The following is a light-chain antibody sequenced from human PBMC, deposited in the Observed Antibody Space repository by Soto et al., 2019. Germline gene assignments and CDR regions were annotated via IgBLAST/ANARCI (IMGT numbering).Light chain of an antibody. CDR2: EVS. V-gene: IGLV2-14*01. Sequence: QSVLTQPASVSGSPGQSITISCTGTSSDVGGYNYVSWYQQHPGKAPKLIIYEVSNRPSGVSHRFSGSKSGNTVSLTISGLQAEDEADYYCSSYTSSYTYVFGSGTKVTVL. J-gene: IGLJ1*01. CDR1: SSDVGGYNY. CDR3: SSYTSSYTYV.